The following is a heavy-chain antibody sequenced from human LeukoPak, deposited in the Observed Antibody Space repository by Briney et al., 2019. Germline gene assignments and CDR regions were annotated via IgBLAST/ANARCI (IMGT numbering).Heavy chain of an antibody. Sequence: ASVKVSCKASGYTFSNYDINWVRQATGQGLEWMGWMNPNSGNTAYAQKFQGRVTMSRDTPISTAYMELSSLRSEDTAVYYCARLPKYSRPLDYWGQGTLVTVSS. CDR3: ARLPKYSRPLDY. D-gene: IGHD6-6*01. CDR2: MNPNSGNT. J-gene: IGHJ4*02. CDR1: GYTFSNYD. V-gene: IGHV1-8*02.